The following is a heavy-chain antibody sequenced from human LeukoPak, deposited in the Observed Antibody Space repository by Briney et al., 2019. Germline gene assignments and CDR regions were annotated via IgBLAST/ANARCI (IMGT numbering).Heavy chain of an antibody. V-gene: IGHV3-33*01. CDR3: ARDSGYDSFDY. J-gene: IGHJ4*02. D-gene: IGHD5-12*01. Sequence: GGSLRLSCAASGFTFGSDGMHWVRQAPGKGLEWVAVIWYDGSNKYYADSVKGRFTISRDNSKNTLYLQMNSLRAEDTAVYYCARDSGYDSFDYWGQGTLVTVSS. CDR1: GFTFGSDG. CDR2: IWYDGSNK.